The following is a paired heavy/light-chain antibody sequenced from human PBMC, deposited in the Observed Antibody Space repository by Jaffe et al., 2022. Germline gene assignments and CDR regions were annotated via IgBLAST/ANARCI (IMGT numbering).Heavy chain of an antibody. J-gene: IGHJ6*03. V-gene: IGHV3-48*03. D-gene: IGHD3-10*01. Sequence: EVQLVESGGGLVQPGGSLRLSCAASGFTFRNYEMSWVRQAPGKGLEWVSYISSSGTTIYYADSVKGRFTISRDNAKNSLYLQMNSLRAEDTAVYYCARAPITIFRGLARYCYMDVWGKGTTVTVSS. CDR3: ARAPITIFRGLARYCYMDV. CDR1: GFTFRNYE. CDR2: ISSSGTTI.
Light chain of an antibody. CDR1: QSISSY. V-gene: IGKV1-39*01. CDR3: QQSYSIPIT. CDR2: AAS. J-gene: IGKJ5*01. Sequence: DIQVTQSPSSLSASVGDRVTITCRASQSISSYLNWYQQKPGKAPNLLIYAASSLQSGVPSRFSGSGSGTDFTLTISSLQPEDFATYYCQQSYSIPITFGQGTRLEIK.